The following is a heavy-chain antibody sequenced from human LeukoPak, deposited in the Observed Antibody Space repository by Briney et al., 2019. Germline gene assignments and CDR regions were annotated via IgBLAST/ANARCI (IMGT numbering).Heavy chain of an antibody. J-gene: IGHJ4*02. Sequence: SETLSLTCTVSGGSVSSGSYYWSWIRQPPGKGLEWIGYIYYSGSTNYNPSLKSRVTISVDTSKNQFSLKLSSVTAADTAVYYCARSYYDSSGYYEGQNFDYWGQGTLVTVSS. CDR3: ARSYYDSSGYYEGQNFDY. CDR1: GGSVSSGSYY. CDR2: IYYSGST. D-gene: IGHD3-22*01. V-gene: IGHV4-61*01.